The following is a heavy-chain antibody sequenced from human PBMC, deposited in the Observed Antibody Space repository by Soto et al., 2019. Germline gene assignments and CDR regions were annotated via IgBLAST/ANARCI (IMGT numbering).Heavy chain of an antibody. CDR2: IYYSGST. CDR1: GCSISSYY. J-gene: IGHJ5*02. CDR3: ARGSFLIFGVVTYNWFDP. D-gene: IGHD3-3*01. Sequence: KTSETLSLTCTVSGCSISSYYWSWIRQPPGKELERIGYIYYSGSTNYNPSLKSRVTISVDTSKNQFSLKLSSVTAADTAVYYCARGSFLIFGVVTYNWFDPWGQGTLVTVSS. V-gene: IGHV4-59*01.